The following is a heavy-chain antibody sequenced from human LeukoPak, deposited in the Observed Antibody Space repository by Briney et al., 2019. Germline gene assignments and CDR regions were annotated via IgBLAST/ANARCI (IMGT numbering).Heavy chain of an antibody. CDR1: GYSISSGYY. Sequence: SETLSLTCTVSGYSISSGYYWGWIRQPPGKGLEWIGSIYHSGSTYYNPSLKSRVTISVDTSKNQFSLKLSSVTAADTAVYYCALWYGGGFDYWGQGTLVTVSS. CDR3: ALWYGGGFDY. D-gene: IGHD3-10*01. V-gene: IGHV4-38-2*02. CDR2: IYHSGST. J-gene: IGHJ4*02.